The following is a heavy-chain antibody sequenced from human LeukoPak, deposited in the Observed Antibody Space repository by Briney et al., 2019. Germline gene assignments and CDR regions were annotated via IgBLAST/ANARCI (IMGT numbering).Heavy chain of an antibody. J-gene: IGHJ4*02. Sequence: GGSLRLSCATSGFTFSKYCMSWVRQAPGKGLEWVANIKQDGIEKYYVDSVKGRFTISRDNAKNSLYLQMNSLRAEDTAVYYCARDRTRAARLGGLDYWGQGTLVTVSS. V-gene: IGHV3-7*05. CDR1: GFTFSKYC. CDR2: IKQDGIEK. CDR3: ARDRTRAARLGGLDY. D-gene: IGHD6-6*01.